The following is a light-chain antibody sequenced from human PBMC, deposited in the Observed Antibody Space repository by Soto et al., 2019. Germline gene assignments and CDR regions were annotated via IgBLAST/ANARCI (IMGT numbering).Light chain of an antibody. Sequence: EIVLTQSPGTLSLSPGERATLSCRASQSVSSSYLAWYQQKPGQAPRLLIYGASSRVTGIPDRFSGSGSGTDFTLTISRLEPEDFAVYYCQQYGSSSLTFGPGTKVDIK. CDR3: QQYGSSSLT. J-gene: IGKJ3*01. V-gene: IGKV3-20*01. CDR2: GAS. CDR1: QSVSSSY.